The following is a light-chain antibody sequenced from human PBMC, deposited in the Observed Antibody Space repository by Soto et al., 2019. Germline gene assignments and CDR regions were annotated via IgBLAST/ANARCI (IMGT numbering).Light chain of an antibody. CDR1: QDINIY. Sequence: IQMTQSPASLFSSLCDRVASTCDGTQDINIYLNWCQQKPGQAPNLLIYDASNLEIGVPSRFSGSGSGTHFTFTISSLQTEDIGTYYCQQYDILPITFGRGTRLEIK. CDR2: DAS. V-gene: IGKV1-33*01. CDR3: QQYDILPIT. J-gene: IGKJ5*01.